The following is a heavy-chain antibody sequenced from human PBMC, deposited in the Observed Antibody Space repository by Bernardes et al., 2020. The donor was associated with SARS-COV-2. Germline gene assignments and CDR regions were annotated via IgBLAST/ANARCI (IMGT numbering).Heavy chain of an antibody. J-gene: IGHJ2*01. Sequence: ASVKVSCMVSGYTLSELSLHWVRQAPGKGPEWMGGLDPEDGEMLYAEKFQGRVTMTEDTSTDTAYMELSSLRAADTAVYYCATGTSTVTYWYFALWGRGTLVTVSS. CDR1: GYTLSELS. D-gene: IGHD4-4*01. V-gene: IGHV1-24*01. CDR2: LDPEDGEM. CDR3: ATGTSTVTYWYFAL.